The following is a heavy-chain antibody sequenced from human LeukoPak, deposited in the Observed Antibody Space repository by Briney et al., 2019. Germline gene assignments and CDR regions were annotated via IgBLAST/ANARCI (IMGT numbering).Heavy chain of an antibody. Sequence: PSETLSLTCAVYGGSFSGYYWSWIRQPPGKGLEWIGEIHHSGNTNYNPPLKSRVTISVDTSKNQFSLQLSSVTAADTAVYYCARGLGYCSSTSCSFDYWGQGTLVTVSS. CDR2: IHHSGNT. V-gene: IGHV4-34*01. D-gene: IGHD2-2*01. CDR3: ARGLGYCSSTSCSFDY. CDR1: GGSFSGYY. J-gene: IGHJ4*02.